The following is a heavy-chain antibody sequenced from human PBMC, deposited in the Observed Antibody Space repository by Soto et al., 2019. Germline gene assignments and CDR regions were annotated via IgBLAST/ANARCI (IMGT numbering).Heavy chain of an antibody. CDR1: GFTFSSYA. D-gene: IGHD6-19*01. J-gene: IGHJ4*02. CDR3: AKVEQWLALHPTEYYFDY. V-gene: IGHV3-23*01. CDR2: ISGSGGST. Sequence: GGSLRLSCAASGFTFSSYAMSWVRQAPGKGLEWVSAISGSGGSTYYADSVKGRFTISRDNSKNTLYLQMNSLRAEDTAVYYCAKVEQWLALHPTEYYFDYWGQGTLVTVSS.